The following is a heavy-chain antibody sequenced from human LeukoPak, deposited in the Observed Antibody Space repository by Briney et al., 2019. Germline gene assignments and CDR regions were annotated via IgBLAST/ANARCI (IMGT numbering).Heavy chain of an antibody. J-gene: IGHJ4*02. CDR3: ARVGQGNFHFDY. CDR1: GGTFSSYA. D-gene: IGHD1-7*01. CDR2: IIPVFGTA. V-gene: IGHV1-69*13. Sequence: SVKVSCKASGGTFSSYAISWVRQAPGQGLEWMGGIIPVFGTANYAQKFQGRVTITADESTSTAYMELSSLRSEDTAVYYCARVGQGNFHFDYWGQGTLVTVSS.